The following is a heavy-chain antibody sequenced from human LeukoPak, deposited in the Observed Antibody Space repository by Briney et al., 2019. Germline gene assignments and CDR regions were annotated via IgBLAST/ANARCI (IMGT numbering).Heavy chain of an antibody. D-gene: IGHD6-6*01. J-gene: IGHJ4*02. CDR1: GFTFDDYG. CDR3: AKVGGSSSREVRFDY. V-gene: IGHV3-20*04. Sequence: GGSLRLSCAASGFTFDDYGMSWVRQAPGKGLEWVSGINWNGGSTGYADSVKGRFTISRDDSKNTLYLQMNSLRAEDTAVYYCAKVGGSSSREVRFDYWGQGTLVTVSS. CDR2: INWNGGST.